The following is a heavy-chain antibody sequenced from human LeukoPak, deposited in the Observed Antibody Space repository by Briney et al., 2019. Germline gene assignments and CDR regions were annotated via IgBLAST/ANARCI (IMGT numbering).Heavy chain of an antibody. CDR1: GFTFSSYA. Sequence: GGSLRLSCAASGFTFSSYAMSWVRQAPGKGLEWVSAISGSGGSTYYADSVKGRFTISRDNSKNTLYLQMNSLRAEDTAVYYCATATQAGAGKYYFDYWGQGTLVTVSS. CDR3: ATATQAGAGKYYFDY. CDR2: ISGSGGST. V-gene: IGHV3-23*01. J-gene: IGHJ4*02. D-gene: IGHD6-19*01.